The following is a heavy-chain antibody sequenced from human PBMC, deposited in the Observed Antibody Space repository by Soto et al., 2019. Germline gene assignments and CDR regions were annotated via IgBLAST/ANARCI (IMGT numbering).Heavy chain of an antibody. J-gene: IGHJ4*02. CDR3: ASGYNPGYVDY. V-gene: IGHV3-11*06. CDR1: GFTFSNFY. Sequence: GGSLRLSCAASGFTFSNFYLTWIRQAPGKGLECVSYISSGSSYTNYADSVRGRFTISRDNAEKSLYLQMNNLRAEDTAIYYYASGYNPGYVDYWGQGTLVTVSS. D-gene: IGHD5-18*01. CDR2: ISSGSSYT.